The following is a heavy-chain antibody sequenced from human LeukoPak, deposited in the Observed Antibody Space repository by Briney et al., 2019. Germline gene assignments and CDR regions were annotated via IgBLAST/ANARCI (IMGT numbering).Heavy chain of an antibody. Sequence: GGSLRLSCAASGFTFSSYAMHWVRQAPGKGLEYVSGIGSNGGSTYYANSVKGGFTISRDNSKNTLYLQMGSLRAEDMAVYYCAREYSSSSVDYWGQGTLVTVSS. CDR1: GFTFSSYA. D-gene: IGHD6-6*01. V-gene: IGHV3-64*01. J-gene: IGHJ4*02. CDR3: AREYSSSSVDY. CDR2: IGSNGGST.